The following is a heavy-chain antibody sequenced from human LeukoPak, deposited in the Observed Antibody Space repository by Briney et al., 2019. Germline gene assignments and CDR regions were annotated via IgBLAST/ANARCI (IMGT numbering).Heavy chain of an antibody. CDR3: ARLGSVVAAAGTALGY. CDR1: GGSISSSSYY. J-gene: IGHJ4*02. Sequence: PSETLSLTCTVSGGSISSSSYYWGWIRQPPGKGLEWIGSIYYSGSTYYNPSLKSRVTISVDTSKNQFSLKLSSVTAADTAVYYCARLGSVVAAAGTALGYWGQGTLVTVSS. V-gene: IGHV4-39*01. D-gene: IGHD6-13*01. CDR2: IYYSGST.